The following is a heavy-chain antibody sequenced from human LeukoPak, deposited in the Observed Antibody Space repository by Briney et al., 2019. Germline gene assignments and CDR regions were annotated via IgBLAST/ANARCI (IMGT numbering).Heavy chain of an antibody. J-gene: IGHJ4*02. CDR2: IYTSGST. V-gene: IGHV4-4*07. D-gene: IGHD3-22*01. CDR3: ARGGYYYDSSGYPFDY. CDR1: GGSISSYY. Sequence: SETLSLTCTVSGGSISSYYWSWIRQPAGKGLEWIGRIYTSGSTNYNPSLKSRVTMSVDTSKNQFSLELSSVTAADTAVYYCARGGYYYDSSGYPFDYWGQGTLVTVSS.